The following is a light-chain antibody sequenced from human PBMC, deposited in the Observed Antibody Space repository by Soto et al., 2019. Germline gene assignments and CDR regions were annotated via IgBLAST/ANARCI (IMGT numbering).Light chain of an antibody. Sequence: EMVMPQTPAPLSVSPGARATLSCRASQSVSSNLAWYQQKPDQVPRLLIHGASTRATGISARFSGSGSGAEFTLTISLLKSEDLAVYDGQQYNDLPLTCGRGTKVEIK. J-gene: IGKJ4*01. V-gene: IGKV3-15*01. CDR2: GAS. CDR1: QSVSSN. CDR3: QQYNDLPLT.